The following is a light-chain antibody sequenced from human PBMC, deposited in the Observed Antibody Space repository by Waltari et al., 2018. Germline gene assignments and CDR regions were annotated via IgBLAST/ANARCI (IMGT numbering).Light chain of an antibody. J-gene: IGKJ3*01. V-gene: IGKV1-33*01. CDR2: DAS. CDR1: QDIENF. Sequence: DIQMTQSPSPLSASVEDRVTITCQASQDIENFVKWYQQKTGKAPKLLIYDASTLATGVPSRFSGSGSGTDFTFTIASLQPEDIATYFCQQYQNLPSFGPGTKVDLK. CDR3: QQYQNLPS.